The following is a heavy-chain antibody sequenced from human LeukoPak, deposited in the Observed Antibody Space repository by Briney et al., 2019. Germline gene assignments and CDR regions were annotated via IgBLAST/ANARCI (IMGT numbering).Heavy chain of an antibody. CDR3: ARIPTNAVPAAHNGFDI. V-gene: IGHV4-39*01. CDR2: IYYSGST. CDR1: GGSISSSSYY. Sequence: PSETLSLTCTVSGGSISSSSYYWGRIRQPPGKGLEWIGSIYYSGSTYYNPSLKSRVTISVNTSKNQFSLKLSSVTATDTAVYYCARIPTNAVPAAHNGFDIWGQGTMLTVSS. J-gene: IGHJ3*02. D-gene: IGHD2-2*01.